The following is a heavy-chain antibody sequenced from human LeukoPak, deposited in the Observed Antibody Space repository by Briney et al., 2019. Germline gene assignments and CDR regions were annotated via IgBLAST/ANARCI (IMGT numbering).Heavy chain of an antibody. CDR2: IYSGGST. Sequence: GGSLRLSCAASGFTVSSNYMSWVRQAPGKGLEWVSVIYSGGSTYYADSVKGGFTISGDNSKNTLYLQMNSLRAEDTAVYYCARDPVYYYGSGSYNRDYWGQGTLVTVSS. V-gene: IGHV3-66*01. D-gene: IGHD3-10*01. J-gene: IGHJ4*02. CDR1: GFTVSSNY. CDR3: ARDPVYYYGSGSYNRDY.